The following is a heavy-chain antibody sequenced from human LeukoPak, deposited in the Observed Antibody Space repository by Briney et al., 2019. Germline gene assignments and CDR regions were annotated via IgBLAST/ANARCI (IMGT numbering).Heavy chain of an antibody. V-gene: IGHV1-2*02. D-gene: IGHD4-17*01. J-gene: IGHJ5*02. CDR2: INPNSGGT. CDR1: GYTFSGYY. CDR3: ARGRPLTVTTWGFDP. Sequence: GASVKVSCKASGYTFSGYYMHWVRQAPGQGLEWMGWINPNSGGTNYAQKFQGRVTMTTDTSTSTAYMELRSLRSDDTAVNYCARGRPLTVTTWGFDPWGQRTLVTVSS.